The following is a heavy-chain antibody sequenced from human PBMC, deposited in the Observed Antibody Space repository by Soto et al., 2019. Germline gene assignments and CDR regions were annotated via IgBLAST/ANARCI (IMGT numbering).Heavy chain of an antibody. V-gene: IGHV3-30*18. CDR2: ISYDGSNK. CDR3: AKEGSGSYRDNRPFDY. Sequence: GGSLRLSCAASGFTFSSYGMHWVRQAPGKGLEWVAVISYDGSNKYYADSVKGRFTISRDNSKNTLYLQMNSLRAEDTAVYYCAKEGSGSYRDNRPFDYWGQGTLVTVSS. CDR1: GFTFSSYG. D-gene: IGHD1-26*01. J-gene: IGHJ4*02.